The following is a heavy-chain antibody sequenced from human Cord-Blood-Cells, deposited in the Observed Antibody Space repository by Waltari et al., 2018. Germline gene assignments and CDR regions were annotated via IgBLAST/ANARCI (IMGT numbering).Heavy chain of an antibody. J-gene: IGHJ6*02. D-gene: IGHD6-13*01. CDR3: ARFSDRTAALYYGMDV. V-gene: IGHV1-69*01. CDR1: GGTFSSYA. Sequence: QVQLVQSGAEVKKPGSSVKVSCKASGGTFSSYAISWVRQAPGQGLEWMGGIIPIFGTANHAQKFQGRVTITADESTSTDYMGLSSLRSEDTAVYYCARFSDRTAALYYGMDVWGQGTTVTVSS. CDR2: IIPIFGTA.